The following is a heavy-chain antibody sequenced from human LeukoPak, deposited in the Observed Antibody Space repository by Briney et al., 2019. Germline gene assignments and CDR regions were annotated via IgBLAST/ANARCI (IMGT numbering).Heavy chain of an antibody. D-gene: IGHD2-15*01. CDR3: ASFPGDCSGGSCYRRTGYFDY. V-gene: IGHV1-24*01. CDR1: GYTLTELS. CDR2: FDPEDGET. Sequence: GASVKVSCKVSGYTLTELSMHWVRQAPGKGREWMGGFDPEDGETIYAQKFQGRVTMTEDTSTDTAYMELSSLRSEDTAVYYCASFPGDCSGGSCYRRTGYFDYWGQGTLVTVSS. J-gene: IGHJ4*02.